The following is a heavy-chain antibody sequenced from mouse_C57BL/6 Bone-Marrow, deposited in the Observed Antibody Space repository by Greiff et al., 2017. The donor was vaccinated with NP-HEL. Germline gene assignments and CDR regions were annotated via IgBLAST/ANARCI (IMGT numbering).Heavy chain of an antibody. CDR1: GYTFTDYE. CDR2: IDPETGGT. V-gene: IGHV1-15*01. Sequence: VKLQESGAELVRPGASVTLSCKASGYTFTDYEMHWVKQTPVHGLEWIGAIDPETGGTAYNQKFKGKAILTADKSSSTAYMELRSLTSEDSAVYYCTRSMMVTKYFDVWGTGTTVTVSS. D-gene: IGHD2-3*01. J-gene: IGHJ1*03. CDR3: TRSMMVTKYFDV.